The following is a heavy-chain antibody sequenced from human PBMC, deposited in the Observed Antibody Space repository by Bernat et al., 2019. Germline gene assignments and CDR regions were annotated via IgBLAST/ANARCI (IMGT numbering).Heavy chain of an antibody. V-gene: IGHV1-69*06. D-gene: IGHD6-13*01. CDR3: ERDSSSWPPNWFDT. CDR1: GGTFSSYS. J-gene: IGHJ5*02. CDR2: IIPIFGTA. Sequence: QVQLVQSGAEVKKPGSSVQVSCKASGGTFSSYSISCVRQSPGQGLEWMGRIIPIFGTANYAQKFQGRVTINADTSTSTAYMELSGRRSEDRAVYDWERDSSSWPPNWFDTWGQGTRVTVSS.